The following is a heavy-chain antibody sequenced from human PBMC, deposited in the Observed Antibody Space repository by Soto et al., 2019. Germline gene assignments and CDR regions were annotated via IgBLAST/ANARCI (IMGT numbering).Heavy chain of an antibody. CDR2: IRVKNGNT. D-gene: IGHD2-21*02. CDR1: GYTFNSYG. V-gene: IGHV1-18*01. J-gene: IGHJ3*02. Sequence: ASVKVSCKASGYTFNSYGISWVRQAPGQGLEWMGWIRVKNGNTNYAQNFQGRFTMTTDTSTSTAYMELRSLRSDDTAVYYCARGPTVGDIWGQGTMVTVSS. CDR3: ARGPTVGDI.